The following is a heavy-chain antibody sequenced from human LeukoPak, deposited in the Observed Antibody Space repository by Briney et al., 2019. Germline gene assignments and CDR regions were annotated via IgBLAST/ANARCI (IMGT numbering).Heavy chain of an antibody. CDR1: GFTFSSYA. J-gene: IGHJ4*02. CDR3: ARDRGAYYDSSGYYDY. CDR2: ISGDGGST. V-gene: IGHV3-23*01. D-gene: IGHD3-22*01. Sequence: GGSLRLSCAASGFTFSSYAMNWVRQAPGKGLEWVSAISGDGGSTYYIDSVKGRFTISRDNSKNTVYLEMSSLRAEDTAVYYCARDRGAYYDSSGYYDYWGQGTLVTVSS.